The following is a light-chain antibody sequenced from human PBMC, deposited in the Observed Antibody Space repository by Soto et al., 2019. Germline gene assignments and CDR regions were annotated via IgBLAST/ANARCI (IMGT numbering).Light chain of an antibody. Sequence: QSVLTQPASVSGSPGQSIAISCTGTSSDVGAYNYVSWYQQYPGKAPKLMIYDVSNRPSGVSDRFSGSKSGNTASLTISGLQAEDEADYYCSSYTTSFTYGFGTGTKVTVL. CDR3: SSYTTSFTYG. V-gene: IGLV2-14*03. CDR2: DVS. CDR1: SSDVGAYNY. J-gene: IGLJ1*01.